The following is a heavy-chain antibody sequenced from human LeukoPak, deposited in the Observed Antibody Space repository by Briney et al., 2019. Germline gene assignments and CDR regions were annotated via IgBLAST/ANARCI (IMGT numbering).Heavy chain of an antibody. CDR2: IYPGDSDT. D-gene: IGHD6-13*01. V-gene: IGHV5-51*01. Sequence: GESLKISCKGSGYSFTSYWIGWVRQMPGKGLEWMGIIYPGDSDTRYSPSFQGQVTISADKSISTAYLQWSSLKASDTAMYYCARHLVYVAAAGLFHDAFDIWGQGTMVTVSS. CDR1: GYSFTSYW. J-gene: IGHJ3*02. CDR3: ARHLVYVAAAGLFHDAFDI.